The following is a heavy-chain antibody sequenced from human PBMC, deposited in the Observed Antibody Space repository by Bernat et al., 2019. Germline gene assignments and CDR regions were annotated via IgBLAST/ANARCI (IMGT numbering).Heavy chain of an antibody. D-gene: IGHD1-26*01. CDR3: VKGSWGDS. CDR1: GFTFRGHQ. V-gene: IGHV3-23*04. Sequence: EVQLVESGGGLVQPGGSLRLSCVASGFTFRGHQMTWVRPAPGKGLECVSVISGTYDGTHYADSATSRFTISRDDSKSTVYLQMNSLSDEDTAVYHCVKGSWGDSWGQGTLDTVSS. J-gene: IGHJ4*02. CDR2: ISGTYDGT.